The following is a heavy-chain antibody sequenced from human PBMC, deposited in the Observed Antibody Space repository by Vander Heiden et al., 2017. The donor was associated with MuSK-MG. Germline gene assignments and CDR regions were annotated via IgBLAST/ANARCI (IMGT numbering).Heavy chain of an antibody. D-gene: IGHD2-15*01. CDR3: ARALYPGYCSGGSCYGADY. CDR2: ISSSSSYI. J-gene: IGHJ4*02. CDR1: GFTFSSYS. Sequence: EVQLVESGGGLVKPGGSLRLSCAASGFTFSSYSMNWVRQAPGKGLEWVSSISSSSSYIYYADSVKGRFTISRDNAKNSLYLQMNSLRAEDTAVYYCARALYPGYCSGGSCYGADYWGQGTLVTVSS. V-gene: IGHV3-21*01.